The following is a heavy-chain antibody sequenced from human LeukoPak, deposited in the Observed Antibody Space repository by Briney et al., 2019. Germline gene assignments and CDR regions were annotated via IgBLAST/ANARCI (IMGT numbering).Heavy chain of an antibody. CDR2: ISSSGSTI. J-gene: IGHJ5*02. V-gene: IGHV3-48*03. Sequence: PGGSLRLSCAASGFTFSSYEMNWVRQAPGKGLEWISYISSSGSTIYYADSVKGRFTISRDNAKNSLYLQMNSLRAEDTAVYYCARSRDSSGYRNNWFDPWGQGTLVTVSS. CDR1: GFTFSSYE. CDR3: ARSRDSSGYRNNWFDP. D-gene: IGHD3-22*01.